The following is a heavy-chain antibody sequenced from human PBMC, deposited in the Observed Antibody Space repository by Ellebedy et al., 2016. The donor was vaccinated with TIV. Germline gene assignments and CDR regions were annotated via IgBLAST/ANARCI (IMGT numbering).Heavy chain of an antibody. CDR1: GFTFSHHW. CDR2: VNGPGSET. J-gene: IGHJ4*02. CDR3: ARDSGSYPFDY. V-gene: IGHV3-74*01. D-gene: IGHD1-26*01. Sequence: GGSLRLXXAVSGFTFSHHWMHWVRQAPGKGLEWVSRVNGPGSETGHADSVKGRFTTSRDNGKDTLYLQLNSLRTEDTAVYYCARDSGSYPFDYWGQGTLVTVSS.